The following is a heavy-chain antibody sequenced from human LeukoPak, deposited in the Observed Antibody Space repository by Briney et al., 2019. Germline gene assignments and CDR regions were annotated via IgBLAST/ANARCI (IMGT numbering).Heavy chain of an antibody. CDR1: GGSISSSNW. D-gene: IGHD6-13*01. Sequence: SETLSHTCAVSGGSISSSNWWSWIRQPPGKGLEWIGEIYHSGSTNYNPSLKSRVTISVDKSKNQFSLKLSSVTAADTAVYYCARVPYSSSWPGFDPWGQGTLVTVSS. CDR2: IYHSGST. J-gene: IGHJ5*02. CDR3: ARVPYSSSWPGFDP. V-gene: IGHV4-4*02.